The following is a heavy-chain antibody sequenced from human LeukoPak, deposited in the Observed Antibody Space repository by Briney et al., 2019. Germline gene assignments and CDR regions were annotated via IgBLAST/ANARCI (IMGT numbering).Heavy chain of an antibody. Sequence: PGGSLRLCCAASEFTVSNNYMSWIRQAAGKGLEWVSFIYSGATTYYADSVKGRFTISRDNSKNMLYLQMNSLRAEDTAVYYCARGARVRGVNNWYFDLWGRGTLVTVSS. D-gene: IGHD3-10*01. J-gene: IGHJ2*01. CDR2: IYSGATT. CDR1: EFTVSNNY. CDR3: ARGARVRGVNNWYFDL. V-gene: IGHV3-53*01.